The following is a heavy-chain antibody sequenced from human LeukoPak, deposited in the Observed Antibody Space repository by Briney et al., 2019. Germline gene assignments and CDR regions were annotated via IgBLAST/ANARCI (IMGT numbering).Heavy chain of an antibody. CDR3: ASLTGTTDYYYYYMDV. V-gene: IGHV4-34*01. Sequence: SETLSLTCAVYGGSFTDYYWSWIRQPPGKGLEWIGEINHSGSTNYNPSLKSRVTISVDTSKKQFSLKLSSVTAADTAVYYCASLTGTTDYYYYYMDVRGKGTTVTVSS. J-gene: IGHJ6*03. CDR1: GGSFTDYY. D-gene: IGHD1-20*01. CDR2: INHSGST.